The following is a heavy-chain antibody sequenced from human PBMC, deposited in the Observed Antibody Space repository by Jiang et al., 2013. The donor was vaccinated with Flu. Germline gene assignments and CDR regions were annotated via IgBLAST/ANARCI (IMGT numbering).Heavy chain of an antibody. CDR1: GFTFSTYS. V-gene: IGHV3-48*01. J-gene: IGHJ4*02. CDR3: ARVAYKSGWDY. Sequence: VQLLESGGGLVQPGGSLSLSCAASGFTFSTYSMVWVRQAPGKGLEWLSYISSTTSLIYYADSVKGRFTISRDNAKNSLYLQMNSLRAEDTAVYHCARVAYKSGWDYWGQGTLVTVSS. CDR2: ISSTTSLI. D-gene: IGHD6-19*01.